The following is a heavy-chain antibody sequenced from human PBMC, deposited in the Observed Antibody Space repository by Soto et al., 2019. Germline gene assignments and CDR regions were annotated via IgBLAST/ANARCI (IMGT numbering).Heavy chain of an antibody. J-gene: IGHJ6*02. CDR1: GYPFTSYY. CDR3: ARDGDSSCWYEASYYCYYCRMDV. CDR2: INPSGGST. V-gene: IGHV1-46*01. Sequence: ASVKVSCKASGYPFTSYYMHWVRPAPGQGLEWMGIINPSGGSTSYAQKFQGRVTMTRDTSTSTVYMELSSLRSEDTAVYYCARDGDSSCWYEASYYCYYCRMDVWGQGTTVTVSS. D-gene: IGHD6-13*01.